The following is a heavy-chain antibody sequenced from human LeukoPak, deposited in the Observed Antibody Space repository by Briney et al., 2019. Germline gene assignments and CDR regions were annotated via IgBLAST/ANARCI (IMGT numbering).Heavy chain of an antibody. V-gene: IGHV3-30*07. CDR3: ARDYKGMDV. Sequence: GGSLRLSCAASGFTFSSYAMHWVRQAPGKGLEWVAVISYDGSNKYYADSVKGRFTISRDNGKNSLYVQMNSLRAEDTAVYYCARDYKGMDVWGQGTTVTVSS. CDR1: GFTFSSYA. CDR2: ISYDGSNK. J-gene: IGHJ6*02. D-gene: IGHD3-10*01.